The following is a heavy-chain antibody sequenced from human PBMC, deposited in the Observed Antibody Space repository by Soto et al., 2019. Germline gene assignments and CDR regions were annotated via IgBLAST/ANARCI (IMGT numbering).Heavy chain of an antibody. CDR2: VIPIFGTP. Sequence: QVQLVQSGAEVKKPGSSVKVSCKAPGGTFSTYAISWVRQAPGQGLEWMGGVIPIFGTPKYAQKFQGRVTITADESTSTGYMELRSLRSEDTAVYCCARSLGCSSSLDIYYYFYYGMDVWGQGTTVTVSS. CDR1: GGTFSTYA. J-gene: IGHJ6*02. V-gene: IGHV1-69*01. D-gene: IGHD2-2*01. CDR3: ARSLGCSSSLDIYYYFYYGMDV.